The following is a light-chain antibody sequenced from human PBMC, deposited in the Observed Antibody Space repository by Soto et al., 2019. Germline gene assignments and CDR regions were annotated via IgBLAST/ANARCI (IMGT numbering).Light chain of an antibody. Sequence: TPSPSTRSMCAVERATLSCRASQSVSSNLAWYQQKPGQAPRLLIYGASTRATGIAARFSGSGSGTDFTLTISSREPEDFAGYYCQQRSNGPPWTFCQGTRVDIK. CDR1: QSVSSN. V-gene: IGKV3-11*01. CDR3: QQRSNGPPWT. J-gene: IGKJ1*01. CDR2: GAS.